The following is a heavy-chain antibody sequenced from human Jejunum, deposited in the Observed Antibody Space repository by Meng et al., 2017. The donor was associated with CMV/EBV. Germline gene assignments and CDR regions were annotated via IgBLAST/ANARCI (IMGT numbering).Heavy chain of an antibody. Sequence: TCTVSGYSISSGYYWGWIRQPPGKGLEWIGEIYHSGTTNYNPSLKSRVTISVDTSKNQFSLKLTSVTAADTAVYYCARSVDGMDVWGQGTTVTVSS. CDR3: ARSVDGMDV. V-gene: IGHV4-38-2*02. CDR1: GYSISSGYY. CDR2: IYHSGTT. J-gene: IGHJ6*02.